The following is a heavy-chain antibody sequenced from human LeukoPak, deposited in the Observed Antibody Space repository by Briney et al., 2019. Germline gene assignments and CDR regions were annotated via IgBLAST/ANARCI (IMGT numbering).Heavy chain of an antibody. J-gene: IGHJ3*02. V-gene: IGHV4-39*07. CDR2: IYYSGST. CDR3: ARSTYNYKQQLDDAFDI. CDR1: GGSISSSSYY. D-gene: IGHD6-13*01. Sequence: SETLSLTCTVSGGSISSSSYYWGWMRQPPGKGLEGIGSIYYSGSTYYNPSLKSRVTISVDTSKNQFSLKLSSVTAADTAVYYCARSTYNYKQQLDDAFDIWGQGTMVTVSS.